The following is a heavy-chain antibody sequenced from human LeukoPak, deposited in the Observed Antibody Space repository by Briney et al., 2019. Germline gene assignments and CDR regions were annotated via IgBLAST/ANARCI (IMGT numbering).Heavy chain of an antibody. CDR1: GFTFSSYG. CDR2: ISYDGSNK. J-gene: IGHJ3*02. Sequence: GRSLRLSCAASGFTFSSYGMHWVRQAPGKGLEWVAVISYDGSNKYYADSVKGRFTISRDNSKNTLYLQMNSLRAEDTAVYYCARGQGGYSYGRGAFDIWGQGTMVTVSS. CDR3: ARGQGGYSYGRGAFDI. D-gene: IGHD5-18*01. V-gene: IGHV3-30*03.